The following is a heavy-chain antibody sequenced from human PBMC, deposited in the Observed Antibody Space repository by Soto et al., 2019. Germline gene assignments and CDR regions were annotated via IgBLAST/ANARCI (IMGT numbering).Heavy chain of an antibody. CDR3: ARFVRSCSATTCSTRADV. CDR1: GGFVNSDTHS. Sequence: TASETLSLTCTVSGGFVNSDTHSWSWIRQTPGKRLEWIGFIYSGGSTKNPSLRSRVTMSVDTSKNQFSLKLRSVIVADTAVYHCARFVRSCSATTCSTRADVWGQGITVTVSS. J-gene: IGHJ6*02. D-gene: IGHD2-2*01. CDR2: IYSGGST. V-gene: IGHV4-61*01.